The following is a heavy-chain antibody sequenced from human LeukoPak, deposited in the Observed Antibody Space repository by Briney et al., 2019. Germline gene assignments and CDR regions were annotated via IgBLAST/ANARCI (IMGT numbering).Heavy chain of an antibody. CDR1: GYTFTNYG. CDR2: ISAYNGKT. CDR3: TVVVVAAKAFDI. D-gene: IGHD2-15*01. Sequence: ASVTVSYKASGYTFTNYGISWVRQAPGQGGEWMGWISAYNGKTKYEQKLQGRVTMTTGTSTSTAYMELRSLRSDDTAVYYCTVVVVAAKAFDIWGQGTMVTVSS. J-gene: IGHJ3*02. V-gene: IGHV1-18*01.